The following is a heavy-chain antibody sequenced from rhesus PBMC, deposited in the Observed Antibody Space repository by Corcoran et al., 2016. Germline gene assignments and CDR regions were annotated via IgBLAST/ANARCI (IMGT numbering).Heavy chain of an antibody. J-gene: IGHJ5-2*02. CDR3: ARLYSNYNSLDV. CDR1: GGSISSNY. Sequence: QLQLQESGPGLVKPSETLSLTCAVSGGSISSNYWSWIRQPPGKGLEWIGRSSGRGWSTHSNHPLQGRVTSSTDTSKNQFSLKRSSVTAADTAVYYCARLYSNYNSLDVWGRGVLVTVSS. V-gene: IGHV4-173*01. D-gene: IGHD4-23*01. CDR2: SSGRGWST.